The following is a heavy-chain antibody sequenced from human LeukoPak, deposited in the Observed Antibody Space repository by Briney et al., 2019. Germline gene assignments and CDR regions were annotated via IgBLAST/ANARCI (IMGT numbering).Heavy chain of an antibody. CDR2: IRSKAYGGTT. D-gene: IGHD3-3*01. J-gene: IGHJ4*02. V-gene: IGHV3-49*04. Sequence: GGSLRLSCTASGFTFGDYAMSWVRQAPGKGLEWVGFIRSKAYGGTTEYAASVKGRFTISRDDSKSIAYLQMNSLKTEDTAVYYCTRDPPVTIFGVVTLFDYWGQGTLVTVSS. CDR3: TRDPPVTIFGVVTLFDY. CDR1: GFTFGDYA.